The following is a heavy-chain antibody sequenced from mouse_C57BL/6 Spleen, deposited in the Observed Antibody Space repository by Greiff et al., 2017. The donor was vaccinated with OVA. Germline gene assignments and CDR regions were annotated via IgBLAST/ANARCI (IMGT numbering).Heavy chain of an antibody. CDR2: ISYDGSN. D-gene: IGHD2-4*01. V-gene: IGHV3-6*01. J-gene: IGHJ4*01. Sequence: EVQLQESGPGLVKPSQSLSLTCSVTGYSITSGYYWNWIRQFPGNKLEWMGYISYDGSNNYNPSLKNRISITRDTSKNQFFLKLNSVTTEDTATYSCARERDYDYDSYYAMDYWGQGTSVTVSS. CDR1: GYSITSGYY. CDR3: ARERDYDYDSYYAMDY.